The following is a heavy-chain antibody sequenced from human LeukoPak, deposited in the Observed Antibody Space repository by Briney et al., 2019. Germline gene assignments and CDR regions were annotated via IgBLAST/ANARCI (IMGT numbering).Heavy chain of an antibody. CDR2: INPNSGGT. J-gene: IGHJ4*02. V-gene: IGHV1-2*02. D-gene: IGHD6-19*01. CDR3: ATVYSSGWYFDY. Sequence: ASVKVSCKASGSTFTGYYMHWVRQAPGQGLEWMGWINPNSGGTNYAQKFQSRVTMTRDTSITSAYMVLSSLRSDDTAVYYCATVYSSGWYFDYWGQGTLVTVSS. CDR1: GSTFTGYY.